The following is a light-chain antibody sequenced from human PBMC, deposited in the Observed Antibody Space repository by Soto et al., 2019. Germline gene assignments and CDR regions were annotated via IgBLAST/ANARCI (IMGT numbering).Light chain of an antibody. J-gene: IGKJ2*01. CDR3: QQYNTYPST. CDR1: QSIGSW. Sequence: DNQMTQSPSTLSASVGDRVTITCRASQSIGSWLAWYKQTPGEAPKLLIYKASTLEGGVPSRFSGSGSGTEFTLTIRSLQPDDFATYYCQQYNTYPSTFGQGTKLDIK. CDR2: KAS. V-gene: IGKV1-5*03.